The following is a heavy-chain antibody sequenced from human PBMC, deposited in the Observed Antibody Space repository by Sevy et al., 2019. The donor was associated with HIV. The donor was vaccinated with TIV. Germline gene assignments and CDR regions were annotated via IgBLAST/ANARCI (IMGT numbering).Heavy chain of an antibody. J-gene: IGHJ6*02. V-gene: IGHV3-30*03. CDR1: GISFTTSG. CDR2: ISYHGRDK. Sequence: GGSLRLSCVVSGISFTTSGMHWVRQAPGKGLEWVAVISYHGRDKFYAESVKGRSTISRDNSKNMLYLQMNSLRPEDTAVYYCARDFTGYNGMDVWGQGTKVTVSS. D-gene: IGHD3-9*01. CDR3: ARDFTGYNGMDV.